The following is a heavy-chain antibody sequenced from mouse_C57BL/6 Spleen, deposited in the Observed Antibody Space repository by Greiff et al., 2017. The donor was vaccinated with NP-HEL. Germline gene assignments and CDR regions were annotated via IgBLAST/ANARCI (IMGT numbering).Heavy chain of an antibody. CDR3: ARRGYYGNYGYAMDY. D-gene: IGHD2-1*01. J-gene: IGHJ4*01. CDR2: IYPGSGST. CDR1: GYTFTSYW. Sequence: VQLQQPGAELVKPGASVKMSCKASGYTFTSYWITWVKQRPGQGLEWIGDIYPGSGSTNYNEKFKSKATLTVDTSSSTAYMQLSSLTSEDSAVYYGARRGYYGNYGYAMDYWGQGTSVTVSS. V-gene: IGHV1-55*01.